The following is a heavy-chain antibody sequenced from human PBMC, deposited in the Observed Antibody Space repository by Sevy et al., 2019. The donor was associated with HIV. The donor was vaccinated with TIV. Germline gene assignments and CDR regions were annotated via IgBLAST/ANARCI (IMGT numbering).Heavy chain of an antibody. J-gene: IGHJ5*02. D-gene: IGHD3-3*01. CDR3: SFWGGSGYWFDP. CDR1: GFTFSGSA. Sequence: GGSLRLSCAASGFTFSGSAMHWVRQASGKGLEWVGRIRSKANSYATAYAASVKGRFTISRDDSKNTAYLQMNSLKTEDTAVYYCSFWGGSGYWFDPWGQGTLVTVSS. V-gene: IGHV3-73*01. CDR2: IRSKANSYAT.